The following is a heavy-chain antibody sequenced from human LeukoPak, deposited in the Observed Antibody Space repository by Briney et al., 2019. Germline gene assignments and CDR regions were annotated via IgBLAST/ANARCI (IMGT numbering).Heavy chain of an antibody. CDR3: ARTTFYYESSGYNNWFDP. V-gene: IGHV4-59*01. CDR1: GGSISSYY. CDR2: IYYSGST. D-gene: IGHD3-22*01. J-gene: IGHJ5*02. Sequence: SETLSLTCTVSGGSISSYYWSWIRQPPGKGLEWIGYIYYSGSTNYNPSLKSRVTISLDTSKNQFSLKLSSVTAADTAVYYCARTTFYYESSGYNNWFDPWGQGTLVTVSS.